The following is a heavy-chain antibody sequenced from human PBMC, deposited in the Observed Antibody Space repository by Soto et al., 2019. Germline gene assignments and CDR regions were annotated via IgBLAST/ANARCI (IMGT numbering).Heavy chain of an antibody. CDR1: GFTFSSYS. D-gene: IGHD3-9*01. Sequence: PGGSLRLSCAASGFTFSSYSMNWVRQAPGKGLEWVSYISSSSSTIYYADSVKGRFTISRDNAKNSLYLQMNSLRDEDTAVYYCARGVSRYFTNYYYGTDVWDQGTTVTVSS. V-gene: IGHV3-48*02. J-gene: IGHJ6*02. CDR2: ISSSSSTI. CDR3: ARGVSRYFTNYYYGTDV.